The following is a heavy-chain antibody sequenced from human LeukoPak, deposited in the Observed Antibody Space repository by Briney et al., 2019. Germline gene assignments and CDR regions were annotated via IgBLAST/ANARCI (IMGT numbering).Heavy chain of an antibody. CDR2: IIPVLGIA. Sequence: SVKVSCKASGGTFSSYAISWVRQAPGQGLEWMGRIIPVLGIANYAQKFQGRVTITADKSTSTAYMELSSLRSEDTAVYYCARGLTWIQPKWGQGTLVSVSS. D-gene: IGHD5-18*01. J-gene: IGHJ4*02. CDR3: ARGLTWIQPK. V-gene: IGHV1-69*04. CDR1: GGTFSSYA.